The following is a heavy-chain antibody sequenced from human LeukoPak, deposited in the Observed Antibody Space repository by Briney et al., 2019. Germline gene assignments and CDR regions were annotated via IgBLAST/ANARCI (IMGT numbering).Heavy chain of an antibody. V-gene: IGHV4-39*01. CDR1: GDSISSSSYY. CDR3: ASRGYYGSGSPDY. D-gene: IGHD3-10*01. Sequence: KSSETLSLTCTVSGDSISSSSYYWGWIRQPPGTGLEWIGSIYYTGYTYDNPSLRSRITMSVDTPKNQFSLQLSSVTAADTAVYYCASRGYYGSGSPDYWGQGTLVTVSS. J-gene: IGHJ4*02. CDR2: IYYTGYT.